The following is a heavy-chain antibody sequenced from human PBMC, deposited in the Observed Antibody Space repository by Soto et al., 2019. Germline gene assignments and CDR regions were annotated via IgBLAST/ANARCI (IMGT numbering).Heavy chain of an antibody. CDR3: ARDSVGPDDSGSYYLFDY. CDR1: GYTLTSDY. D-gene: IGHD1-26*01. V-gene: IGHV1-46*01. J-gene: IGHJ4*02. Sequence: VSVKGSCKGSGYTLTSDYMHWVRQAPGQGLEWMGIINPSGGSTSYAQKFQGRVTMTRDTSTSTVYMELSSLRSEDTAVYYCARDSVGPDDSGSYYLFDYWGQGTLVTVSS. CDR2: INPSGGST.